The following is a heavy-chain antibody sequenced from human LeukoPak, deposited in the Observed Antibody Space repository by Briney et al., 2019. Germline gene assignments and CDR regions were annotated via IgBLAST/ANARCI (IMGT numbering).Heavy chain of an antibody. D-gene: IGHD3-16*01. V-gene: IGHV1-18*01. CDR3: AREIWATGNGWFDP. CDR1: GYTFTIYG. Sequence: GASVKVTCKASGYTFTIYGISWVRQAPGQGLEWMGWISAYNGNTNYAQKLQGRVTMTRDTSISTAYMELSRLRSDDTAVYYCAREIWATGNGWFDPWGQGTLVTVSS. CDR2: ISAYNGNT. J-gene: IGHJ5*02.